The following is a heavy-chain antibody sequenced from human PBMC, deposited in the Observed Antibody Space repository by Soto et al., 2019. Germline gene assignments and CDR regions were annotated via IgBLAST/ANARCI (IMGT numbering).Heavy chain of an antibody. CDR2: LYSAGNA. D-gene: IGHD6-19*01. J-gene: IGHJ4*02. CDR1: GFTVSDNY. Sequence: PGGSLSLSCAASGFTVSDNYMTWVRQAPGKGLEWVSVLYSAGNAYYADSVQGRFTISRDDSKNTLYLQMNRLRAEDTAVYYCARDQGGGWYSFDSWGQGTLVTVYS. CDR3: ARDQGGGWYSFDS. V-gene: IGHV3-53*01.